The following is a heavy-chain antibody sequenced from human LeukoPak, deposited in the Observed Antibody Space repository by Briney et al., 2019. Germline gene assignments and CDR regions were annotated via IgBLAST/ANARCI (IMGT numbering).Heavy chain of an antibody. CDR3: ARGWGGFDS. CDR2: GNESGGT. CDR1: GGSLNGHY. V-gene: IGHV4-34*01. J-gene: IGHJ5*01. Sequence: TSETLSLTCAVYGGSLNGHYWSWIRQPPGKGLEWIGEGNESGGTKFNPSLKSRVTISVDTSKNQFSLTLTSVTAADTAVYFCARGWGGFDSWGQGTLVTVSS. D-gene: IGHD3-16*01.